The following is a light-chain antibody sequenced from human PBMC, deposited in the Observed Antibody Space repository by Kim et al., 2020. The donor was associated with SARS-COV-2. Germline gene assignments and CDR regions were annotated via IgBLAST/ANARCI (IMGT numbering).Light chain of an antibody. CDR3: QVWDTSSDHPWV. CDR2: YDS. CDR1: KIGSKS. J-gene: IGLJ3*02. V-gene: IGLV3-21*04. Sequence: PGNTARMTCGGNKIGSKSVHWYQQRPGQAPVLVIYYDSDRPSGIPERFSGSNSGNTATLTISRVEAGDEADYYCQVWDTSSDHPWVFGGGTTLTVL.